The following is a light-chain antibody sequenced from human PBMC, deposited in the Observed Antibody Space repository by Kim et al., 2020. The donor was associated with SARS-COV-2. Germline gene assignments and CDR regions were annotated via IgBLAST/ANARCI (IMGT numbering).Light chain of an antibody. Sequence: GQSITLSCTGTRSDVGTYYLVSWYQQHPGKAPKLIIYDVTDRPSGVSNRFSGSKSGNTASLTISGLQAEDEADYYCCSYAGASSWVFGGGTKLTVL. CDR3: CSYAGASSWV. V-gene: IGLV2-23*02. CDR2: DVT. J-gene: IGLJ3*02. CDR1: RSDVGTYYL.